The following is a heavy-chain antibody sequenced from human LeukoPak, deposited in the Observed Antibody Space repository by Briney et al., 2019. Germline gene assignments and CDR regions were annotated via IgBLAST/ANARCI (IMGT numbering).Heavy chain of an antibody. V-gene: IGHV1-46*01. CDR2: INPSGGST. D-gene: IGHD2-2*01. J-gene: IGHJ5*02. CDR3: ARAGCSSTSCYGTIWFDP. Sequence: GASVKVSCKASGGTFSSYAISWVRQAPGQGLEWMGIINPSGGSTSYAQKFQGRVTMTRDTSTSTVYMELSSLRSEDTAVYYCARAGCSSTSCYGTIWFDPWGQGTLVTVSS. CDR1: GGTFSSYA.